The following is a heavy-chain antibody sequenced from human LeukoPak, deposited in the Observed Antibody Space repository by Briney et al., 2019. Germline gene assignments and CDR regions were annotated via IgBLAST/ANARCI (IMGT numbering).Heavy chain of an antibody. CDR3: AASVKLYGDQNWFDP. CDR1: GYTYTSYA. D-gene: IGHD4-17*01. CDR2: ISAYNGNT. V-gene: IGHV1-18*01. J-gene: IGHJ5*02. Sequence: GASVKVSCKASGYTYTSYAMNWVRQAPGQGLEWMGWISAYNGNTNYAQKLQGRVTMTTDTSTSTAYMEPRSLRSDDTAVYYCAASVKLYGDQNWFDPWGQGTLVTVSS.